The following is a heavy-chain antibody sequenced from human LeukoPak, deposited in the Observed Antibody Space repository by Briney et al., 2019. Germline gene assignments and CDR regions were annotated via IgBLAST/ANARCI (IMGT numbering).Heavy chain of an antibody. D-gene: IGHD3-22*01. J-gene: IGHJ4*02. Sequence: SETLSLTCTVSGGSISSSSYYWGWIRQPPGKGLEWIGSIYYSGSTYYNPSLKSRDTISVDTSKNQFSLKLSSVTAADTAVYYCARTPLTYYYDSSGYYDYWGQGTLVTVSS. V-gene: IGHV4-39*01. CDR2: IYYSGST. CDR1: GGSISSSSYY. CDR3: ARTPLTYYYDSSGYYDY.